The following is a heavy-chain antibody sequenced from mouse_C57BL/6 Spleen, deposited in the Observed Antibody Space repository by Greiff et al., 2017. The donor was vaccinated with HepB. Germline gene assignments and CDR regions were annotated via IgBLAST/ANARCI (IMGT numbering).Heavy chain of an antibody. V-gene: IGHV1-52*01. CDR1: GYTFTSYW. CDR3: ARGTGQLRLNYAMDY. D-gene: IGHD3-2*02. J-gene: IGHJ4*01. Sequence: QVQLKQPGAELVRPGSSVKLSCKASGYTFTSYWMHWVKQRPIQGLEWIGNIDPSDSETHYNQKFKDKATLTVDKSSSTAYMQLSSLTSEDSAVYYCARGTGQLRLNYAMDYWGQGTSVTVSS. CDR2: IDPSDSET.